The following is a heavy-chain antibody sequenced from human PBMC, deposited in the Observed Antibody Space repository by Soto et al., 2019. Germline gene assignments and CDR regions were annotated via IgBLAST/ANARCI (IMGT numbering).Heavy chain of an antibody. D-gene: IGHD3-3*01. Sequence: PSETLSLTCTVSGGSISSGDYYWSWIRQPPGKGLEWIGYIYYSGSTYYNPSLKSRVTISVDTSKNQFSLKLSSVTAADTAVYYCARDGFNYDFWSGYLPSFYGMDVWGQGTTVTV. CDR3: ARDGFNYDFWSGYLPSFYGMDV. V-gene: IGHV4-30-4*01. CDR2: IYYSGST. J-gene: IGHJ6*02. CDR1: GGSISSGDYY.